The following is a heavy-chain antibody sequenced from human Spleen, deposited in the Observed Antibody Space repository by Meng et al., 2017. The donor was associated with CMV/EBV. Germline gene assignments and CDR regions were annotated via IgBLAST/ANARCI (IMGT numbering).Heavy chain of an antibody. Sequence: GYRFTNYWIAWVRQMPGKGLEWMGIIYPGDANTRYSLSFQGQVTISVDKSSSTAYLQWNSLRASDTAVYYCARHAVEYSSSSYYFDYWGQGTLVTVS. D-gene: IGHD6-6*01. CDR3: ARHAVEYSSSSYYFDY. J-gene: IGHJ4*02. CDR2: IYPGDANT. V-gene: IGHV5-51*01. CDR1: GYRFTNYW.